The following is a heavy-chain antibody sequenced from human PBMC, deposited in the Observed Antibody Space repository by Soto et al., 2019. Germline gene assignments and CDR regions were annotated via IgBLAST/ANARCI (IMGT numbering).Heavy chain of an antibody. CDR3: TTGRVPFLLDQLYEVSWDPTDYYYYGMDV. CDR2: IKSKTDGGTT. Sequence: GGSLRLSCAASGFTFSNAWMNWVRQAPGKGLEWVGRIKSKTDGGTTDYAAPVKGRFTISRDDSKNTLDLQMNSLKTEGTAVYYCTTGRVPFLLDQLYEVSWDPTDYYYYGMDVWGQGTTVTVSS. D-gene: IGHD1-26*01. J-gene: IGHJ6*02. V-gene: IGHV3-15*07. CDR1: GFTFSNAW.